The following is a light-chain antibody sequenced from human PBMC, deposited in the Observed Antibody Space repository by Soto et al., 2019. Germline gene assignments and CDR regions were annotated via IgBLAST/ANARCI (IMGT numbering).Light chain of an antibody. Sequence: EIVLTQSPGTLSLSPGEIATLSCRASQSVRSNYLAWYQQKPGQAPRFLIYDASSSATGIRDRFSGSGSVTDVSLTISRLEPEEFAVYYCQQYGSSPLTFGGGTKVEIK. CDR3: QQYGSSPLT. J-gene: IGKJ4*01. CDR1: QSVRSNY. V-gene: IGKV3-20*01. CDR2: DAS.